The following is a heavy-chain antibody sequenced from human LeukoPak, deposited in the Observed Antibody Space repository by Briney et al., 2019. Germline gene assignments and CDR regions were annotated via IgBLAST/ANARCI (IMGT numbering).Heavy chain of an antibody. CDR1: GYSISSGYY. V-gene: IGHV4-38-2*02. CDR3: ARDLGAVGGTRWFDP. J-gene: IGHJ5*02. CDR2: IYHSGST. Sequence: SETLSLTCAVSGYSISSGYYWGWFRQPPGKGLEWIGSIYHSGSTYYNPSLKSRVTISVDTSKNQFSLKLSSVTAADTAVYYCARDLGAVGGTRWFDPWGQGTLVTVSS. D-gene: IGHD1-26*01.